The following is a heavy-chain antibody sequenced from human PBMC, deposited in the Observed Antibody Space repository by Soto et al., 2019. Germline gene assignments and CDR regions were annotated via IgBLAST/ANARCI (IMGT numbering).Heavy chain of an antibody. D-gene: IGHD3-22*01. CDR3: ARDISGFYHTFDY. CDR2: INPSGGST. CDR1: GYTFSNYY. Sequence: GASVKVSCKASGYTFSNYYIHWVRQAPGQGLEWMAIINPSGGSTRSAQKFQGRVSMTRDPSTSTVYMELSSLTSEDTAVYYCARDISGFYHTFDYWGQGTLVTVSS. J-gene: IGHJ4*02. V-gene: IGHV1-46*03.